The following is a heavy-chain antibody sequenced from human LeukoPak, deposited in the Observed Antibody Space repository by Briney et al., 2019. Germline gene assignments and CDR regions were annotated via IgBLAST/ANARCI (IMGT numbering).Heavy chain of an antibody. V-gene: IGHV3-11*01. CDR1: GFTFSDYY. Sequence: PGGSLRLSCAASGFTFSDYYMSWIRQTPGKCLEWISYISGSGTTIYSADSLKGRFTISRDAAKNSLFLQMNSLRDEDTAVYYCARRTSHSYFDYWGQGTLVTVSS. CDR3: ARRTSHSYFDY. D-gene: IGHD1-14*01. J-gene: IGHJ4*02. CDR2: ISGSGTTI.